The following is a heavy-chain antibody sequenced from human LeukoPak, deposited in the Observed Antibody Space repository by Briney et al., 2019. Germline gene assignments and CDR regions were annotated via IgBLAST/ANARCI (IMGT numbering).Heavy chain of an antibody. V-gene: IGHV3-74*01. D-gene: IGHD3-10*01. CDR3: AEAASVRGVSY. J-gene: IGHJ4*02. Sequence: HAGGSPRLSCAASGFTFSTYWMHWVRQAPGKGPLWVSHINGDGSTTNYADSVKGRFTISRDNAKNTLYLQMNSLRAEDTAVYYCAEAASVRGVSYWGQGTLVTVSS. CDR1: GFTFSTYW. CDR2: INGDGSTT.